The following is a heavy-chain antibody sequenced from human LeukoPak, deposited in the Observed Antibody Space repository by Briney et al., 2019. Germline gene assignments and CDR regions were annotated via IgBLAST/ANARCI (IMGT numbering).Heavy chain of an antibody. CDR1: GYSISSGYY. CDR2: IYHSGST. CDR3: ARELGVAAAPLGY. Sequence: SETLSLTCTVSGYSISSGYYWGWIRQPPGKGLEWIGSIYHSGSTYYNPSLKSRVTISVDTSKNQFSLKLSSVTAADTAVYYCARELGVAAAPLGYWGQGTLVTVSS. J-gene: IGHJ4*02. D-gene: IGHD6-13*01. V-gene: IGHV4-38-2*02.